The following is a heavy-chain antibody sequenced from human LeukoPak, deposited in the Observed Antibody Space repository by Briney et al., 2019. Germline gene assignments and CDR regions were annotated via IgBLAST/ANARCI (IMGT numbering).Heavy chain of an antibody. CDR2: IYYSGST. D-gene: IGHD1-26*01. V-gene: IGHV4-59*01. CDR1: GGSISSYY. J-gene: IGHJ4*02. Sequence: KPSETLSLTCTVSGGSISSYYWSWIRQPPGKGLEWIGYIYYSGSTNYNPSLKSRVTISVDTSKNQFSLKLSSVTAADTAVYYCARGSILRWELLRFDYWGQGTLVTVSS. CDR3: ARGSILRWELLRFDY.